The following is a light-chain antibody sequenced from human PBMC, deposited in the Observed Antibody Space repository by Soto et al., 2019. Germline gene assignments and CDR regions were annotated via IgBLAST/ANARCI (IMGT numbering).Light chain of an antibody. CDR3: SSYTSSNTLV. V-gene: IGLV2-14*01. J-gene: IGLJ1*01. Sequence: QSVLAQPASVSGSPGQSTIISSTGTSSDVGGYNYVSWYQQHPGKAPKFLIYEVDNRASGVSDRFSGSKSGNTASLTISGLQAEDEADYYCSSYTSSNTLVFGTGTKVTVL. CDR1: SSDVGGYNY. CDR2: EVD.